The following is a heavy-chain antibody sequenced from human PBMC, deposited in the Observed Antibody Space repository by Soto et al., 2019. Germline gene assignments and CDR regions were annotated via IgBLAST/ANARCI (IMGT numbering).Heavy chain of an antibody. Sequence: GGSLRLSCAASGFTFSSYGMHWVRQAPGKGLEWVAVIWYDGSNKYYADSVKGRFTISRDNSKNTLYLQMNSLRAEDMAVYYCARDPPYDILTGYSWAFDIWGQGTMVTVSS. V-gene: IGHV3-33*01. D-gene: IGHD3-9*01. CDR2: IWYDGSNK. CDR3: ARDPPYDILTGYSWAFDI. J-gene: IGHJ3*02. CDR1: GFTFSSYG.